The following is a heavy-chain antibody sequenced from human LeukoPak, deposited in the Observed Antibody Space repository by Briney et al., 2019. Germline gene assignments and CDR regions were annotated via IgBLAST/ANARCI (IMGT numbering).Heavy chain of an antibody. J-gene: IGHJ4*02. CDR2: IRSKANSYAT. Sequence: PGGSLRLSCAASGFTFSGSAMHWVRQASGKGLEWVGRIRSKANSYATAYAASVKGRFTISRDDSKNTAYLQMNSLKTEDTAVYYCTRPGTVAGTKDYWGQGTLSPSPQ. V-gene: IGHV3-73*01. CDR1: GFTFSGSA. D-gene: IGHD6-19*01. CDR3: TRPGTVAGTKDY.